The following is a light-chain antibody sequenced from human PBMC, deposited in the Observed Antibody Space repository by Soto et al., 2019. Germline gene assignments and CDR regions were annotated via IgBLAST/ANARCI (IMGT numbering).Light chain of an antibody. V-gene: IGKV1-8*01. CDR1: QGISSY. CDR3: QQYYSYPFN. Sequence: AIRMTQSPSSFSASTGDRVTITCRASQGISSYLAWYQQKPGKAPKLLIYAASTLQSGVPSRFSGSGSGTDFTLTISCLKSEDFATYYCQQYYSYPFNFGPGTKVDIK. J-gene: IGKJ3*01. CDR2: AAS.